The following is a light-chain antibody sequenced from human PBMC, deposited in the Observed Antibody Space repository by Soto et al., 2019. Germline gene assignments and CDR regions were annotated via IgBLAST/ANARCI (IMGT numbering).Light chain of an antibody. CDR2: SAS. V-gene: IGKV3-20*01. J-gene: IGKJ2*01. CDR1: QSVSSY. CDR3: QQYGSSPIT. Sequence: ENVLTQSPGTLSLSPGERATLSCRASQSVSSYLAWYQQKPGQAPRLLIYSASSRATGIPDRFRGSGSGTDFTLTISRLEPEDFAVYHCQQYGSSPITFGQGTKLEIK.